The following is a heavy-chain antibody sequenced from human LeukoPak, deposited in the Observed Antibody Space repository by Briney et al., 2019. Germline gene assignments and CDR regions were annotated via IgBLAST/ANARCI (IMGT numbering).Heavy chain of an antibody. J-gene: IGHJ6*03. CDR2: ISSSGATI. D-gene: IGHD5-18*01. CDR1: GFTFSSYT. V-gene: IGHV3-48*04. CDR3: ARGVTSRNYYYYMDV. Sequence: GGSLRLSCAASGFTFSSYTMNWVRQAPGKGLEWVSYISSSGATIYYADSVKGRFTISRDNGQNSLYLQMNSPRAEDTAVYYCARGVTSRNYYYYMDVWGKGTTVTVSS.